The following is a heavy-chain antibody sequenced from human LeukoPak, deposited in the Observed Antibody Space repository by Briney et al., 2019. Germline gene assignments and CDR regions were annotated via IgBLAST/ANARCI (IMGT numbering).Heavy chain of an antibody. V-gene: IGHV1-2*02. Sequence: ASGKVSCKASGYTFTGYYMHWVRQAPGQGLEWMGWINPNSGGTNYAQKFQGRVTMTRDTSISTAYMELSRLRSDDTAVYYCASMDILTGLYYFDYWGQGTLVTVSS. CDR3: ASMDILTGLYYFDY. D-gene: IGHD3-9*01. J-gene: IGHJ4*02. CDR2: INPNSGGT. CDR1: GYTFTGYY.